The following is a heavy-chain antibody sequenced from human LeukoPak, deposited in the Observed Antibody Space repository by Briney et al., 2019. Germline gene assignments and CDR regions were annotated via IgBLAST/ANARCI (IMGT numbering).Heavy chain of an antibody. D-gene: IGHD1-26*01. CDR1: GFTFSSYA. V-gene: IGHV3-23*01. J-gene: IGHJ4*02. CDR3: ARDLRGEWEPTPFDY. Sequence: PGGSLRLSCAASGFTFSSYAMSWVRQAPGKGLEWVSAISGSGGSTYYADSVKGRFTISRDNSKNTLYLQMNSLRAEDTAVYYCARDLRGEWEPTPFDYWGQGTLVTVSS. CDR2: ISGSGGST.